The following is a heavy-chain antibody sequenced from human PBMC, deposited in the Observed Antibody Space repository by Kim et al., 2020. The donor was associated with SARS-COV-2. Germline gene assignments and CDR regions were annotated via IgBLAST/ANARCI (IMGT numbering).Heavy chain of an antibody. V-gene: IGHV4-4*02. Sequence: SETLSLTCAVSGGSISSSNWWSWVRQPPGKGLEWIGEIYHSGSTNYNPSLKSRVTISVDKSKNQFSLKLSSVTAADTAVYYCARAPTWDTAMALHFDYWGQGTLVTVSS. CDR3: ARAPTWDTAMALHFDY. J-gene: IGHJ4*02. CDR1: GGSISSSNW. CDR2: IYHSGST. D-gene: IGHD5-18*01.